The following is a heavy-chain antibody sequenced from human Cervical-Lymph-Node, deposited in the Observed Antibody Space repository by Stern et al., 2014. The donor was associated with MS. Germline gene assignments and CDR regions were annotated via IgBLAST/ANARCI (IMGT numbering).Heavy chain of an antibody. Sequence: VQLVQSGADVKKPGSSVKVSCTASGDTFINFGISWVRQAPGQGLEWMGGIIPLFGTTEYAQKFQGRVTISADESATTVYMELNGLRSEDTAVYYCARDNDDNGMDVWGQGTTVTVTS. V-gene: IGHV1-69*01. D-gene: IGHD1-1*01. CDR3: ARDNDDNGMDV. J-gene: IGHJ6*02. CDR1: GDTFINFG. CDR2: IIPLFGTT.